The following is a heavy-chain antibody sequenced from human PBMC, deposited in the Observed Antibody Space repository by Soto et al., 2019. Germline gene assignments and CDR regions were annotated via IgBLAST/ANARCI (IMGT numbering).Heavy chain of an antibody. V-gene: IGHV1-24*01. CDR3: ATGGYSNHGDVGPFDY. J-gene: IGHJ4*02. CDR2: FDPEDGET. CDR1: GYTLTELS. D-gene: IGHD4-4*01. Sequence: ASVKVSCKVSGYTLTELSMHWVGQAPGKGLEWMGGFDPEDGETIYAQKFQGRVTMTEDTSTDTAYMELSSLRSEDTAVYYCATGGYSNHGDVGPFDYWGQGTAVTVSS.